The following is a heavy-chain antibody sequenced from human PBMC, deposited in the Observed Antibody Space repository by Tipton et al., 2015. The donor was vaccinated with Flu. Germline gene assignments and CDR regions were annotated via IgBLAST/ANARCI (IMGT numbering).Heavy chain of an antibody. D-gene: IGHD2-2*01. Sequence: QLVQSGAEVKKPGSSVKVSCKASGGTFSSYAISWVRQAPGQGLEWMGGIIPIFGTANYAQKFQGRVTTTADESTSTAYMELSSLRSEDTAVYFCARDRYQLLSGHYYYGMDVWGQGTTVTVSS. CDR3: ARDRYQLLSGHYYYGMDV. J-gene: IGHJ6*02. CDR1: GGTFSSYA. V-gene: IGHV1-69*01. CDR2: IIPIFGTA.